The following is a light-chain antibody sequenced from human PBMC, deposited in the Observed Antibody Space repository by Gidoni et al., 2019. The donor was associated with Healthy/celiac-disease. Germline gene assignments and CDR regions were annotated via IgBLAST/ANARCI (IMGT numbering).Light chain of an antibody. CDR3: QQYNNWPLYT. CDR2: GA. Sequence: EIVMTQSPAPLSVSPGERATLPGRASQSVSSNLAWYQQKPGQAPRLLICGANLANGIPAGFRGSGSGTGFTLTISSLQSEDFTVYYCQQYNNWPLYTFGQGTKLEIK. V-gene: IGKV3-15*01. CDR1: QSVSSN. J-gene: IGKJ2*01.